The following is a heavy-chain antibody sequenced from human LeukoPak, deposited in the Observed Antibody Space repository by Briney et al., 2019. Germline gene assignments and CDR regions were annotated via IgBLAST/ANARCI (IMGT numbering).Heavy chain of an antibody. CDR3: ATDRETFVAAMVTLVDY. Sequence: GGSLRLSCAASGFTFSSYGMSWVRQAPGKGLEWVSAISGSGGSTYYADSVKGRFTISRDNSKNTLYLQMNSLRAEDTAVYYCATDRETFVAAMVTLVDYWGQGTLVTVSS. CDR1: GFTFSSYG. CDR2: ISGSGGST. D-gene: IGHD5-18*01. J-gene: IGHJ4*02. V-gene: IGHV3-23*01.